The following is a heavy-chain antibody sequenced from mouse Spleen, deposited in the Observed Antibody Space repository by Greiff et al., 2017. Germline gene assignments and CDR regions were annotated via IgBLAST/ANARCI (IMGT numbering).Heavy chain of an antibody. J-gene: IGHJ2*01. D-gene: IGHD2-14*01. V-gene: IGHV14-4*01. CDR2: IDPENGDT. CDR1: GFNIKDDY. CDR3: TGYDDYFDY. Sequence: VQLQQSGAELVRPGASVKLSCTASGFNIKDDYMHWVKQRPEQGLEWIGWIDPENGDTEYASKFQGKATITADTSSNTAYLQLSSLTSEDTAVYYCTGYDDYFDYWGQGTTLTVSS.